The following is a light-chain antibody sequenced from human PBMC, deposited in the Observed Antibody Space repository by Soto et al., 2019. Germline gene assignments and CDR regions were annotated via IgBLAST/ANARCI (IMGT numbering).Light chain of an antibody. CDR1: QSISSY. J-gene: IGKJ1*01. Sequence: DIQLTPFPSSLSTSVETKATITCRASQSISSYLNWYQQKPGKAPKLLIYAASSLQSGVPSRFSGSGSGTDFTLTISSLQPEDFATYYCQQSYSTPRTFGQGIRWIS. CDR3: QQSYSTPRT. V-gene: IGKV1-39*01. CDR2: AAS.